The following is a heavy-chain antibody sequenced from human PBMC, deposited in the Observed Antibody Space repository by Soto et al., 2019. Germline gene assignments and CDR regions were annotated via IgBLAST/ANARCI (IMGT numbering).Heavy chain of an antibody. CDR1: GGSVSSGSYY. CDR2: IYYSGST. J-gene: IGHJ4*02. D-gene: IGHD2-21*02. V-gene: IGHV4-61*01. Sequence: QVQLQESGPGLVKPSETLSLTCTVSGGSVSSGSYYWSWIRQPPGKGLEWIGYIYYSGSTNYNPSLKSRVTISVDTPKNQFSLKLSSVTAADTAVYYCASFHIVVVTAIRKPFSDHWGQGTLVTVSS. CDR3: ASFHIVVVTAIRKPFSDH.